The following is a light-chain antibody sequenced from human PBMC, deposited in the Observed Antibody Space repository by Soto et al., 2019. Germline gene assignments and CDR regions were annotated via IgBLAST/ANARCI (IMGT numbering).Light chain of an antibody. V-gene: IGLV2-8*01. CDR3: SSFADTNTLL. J-gene: IGLJ2*01. CDR1: GSDIAVYDF. Sequence: QSVLTQPPSASGSPGQSVTISCAGAGSDIAVYDFVSWYQQHPGKAPKLIIYEVTKRPSGVPDRFSGSKSGNTASLTVSRLQAEDESDYYCSSFADTNTLLFGGGTKLTVL. CDR2: EVT.